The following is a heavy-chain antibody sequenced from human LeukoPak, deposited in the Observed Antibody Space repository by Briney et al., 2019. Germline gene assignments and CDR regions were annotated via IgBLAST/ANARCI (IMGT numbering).Heavy chain of an antibody. J-gene: IGHJ4*02. V-gene: IGHV3-21*01. Sequence: GGSLRLSCAASGFTFSSYSTKWVRQAPGKGLEWVSSISSSSGYIYYADSVKGRFTISRDNAKNSLYLQMNSLRAEDTAVYYCARGYCSSTSCYGVDYWGQGTLVTVSS. CDR1: GFTFSSYS. D-gene: IGHD2-2*01. CDR2: ISSSSGYI. CDR3: ARGYCSSTSCYGVDY.